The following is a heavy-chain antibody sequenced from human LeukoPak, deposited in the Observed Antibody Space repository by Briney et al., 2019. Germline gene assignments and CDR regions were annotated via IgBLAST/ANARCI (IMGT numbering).Heavy chain of an antibody. V-gene: IGHV1-18*01. CDR2: ISAYNGNT. CDR1: GYTFTSYG. Sequence: GASVKVSCKASGYTFTSYGISWVRQAPGQGLEWMGWISAYNGNTNYAQKLQGRVTMTTDTSTSTAYMELRSLRSDDTAVYYCARQVIRAWNYYMDVWGKGTTVTISS. J-gene: IGHJ6*03. CDR3: ARQVIRAWNYYMDV. D-gene: IGHD2-21*01.